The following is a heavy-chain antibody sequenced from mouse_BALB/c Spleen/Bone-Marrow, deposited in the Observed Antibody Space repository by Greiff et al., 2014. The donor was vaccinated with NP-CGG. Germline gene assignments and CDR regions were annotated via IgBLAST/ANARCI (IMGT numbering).Heavy chain of an antibody. CDR3: ARILLRSNAMDY. J-gene: IGHJ4*01. CDR2: ISYSGST. D-gene: IGHD1-1*01. CDR1: GDSITSGY. Sequence: EVQLQQSGPSLVKPSQTLSLTCSVTGDSITSGYWNWIRKFPGNKLEYMGYISYSGSTYYNPSLKSRISITRDTSKNQYYLQLNSVTTEDTATYYCARILLRSNAMDYWGQGTSVTVSS. V-gene: IGHV3-8*02.